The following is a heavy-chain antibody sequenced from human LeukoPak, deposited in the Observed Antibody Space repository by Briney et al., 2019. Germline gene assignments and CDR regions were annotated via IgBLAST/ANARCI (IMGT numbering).Heavy chain of an antibody. V-gene: IGHV4-34*01. J-gene: IGHJ3*02. CDR2: INHSGST. D-gene: IGHD2-15*01. CDR3: ARAVVAAPSGAFDI. Sequence: SETLSLTCAVYGGSFSGYYWSWIRQPPGKGLEWIGEINHSGSTNYNPSLKSRVTISVDTSKNQFSLKLSSVTAADTAVYYCARAVVAAPSGAFDIWGQGTMVTVSS. CDR1: GGSFSGYY.